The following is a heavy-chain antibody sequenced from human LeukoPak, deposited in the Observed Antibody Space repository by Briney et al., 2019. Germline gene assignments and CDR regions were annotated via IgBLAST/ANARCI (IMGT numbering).Heavy chain of an antibody. CDR2: IYYSGST. CDR1: GGSITSSSDF. D-gene: IGHD5-18*01. V-gene: IGHV4-39*01. J-gene: IGHJ4*02. CDR3: VRRGYSYGLGYFDY. Sequence: PSETLSLTCTVSGGSITSSSDFWGWIRQPPGKGLEWNGGIYYSGSTYYNPSLRSRVTISVDTSKNQFSLKLSSVTAADTAVYYCVRRGYSYGLGYFDYWGQGTLVTVSS.